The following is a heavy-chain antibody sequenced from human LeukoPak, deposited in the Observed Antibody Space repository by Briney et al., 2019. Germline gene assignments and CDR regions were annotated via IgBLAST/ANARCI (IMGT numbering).Heavy chain of an antibody. Sequence: ASVKVSCKASGYTFTSYDINWVRQATGQGLEWMGWMNPNSGNTGYAQKFQGRVTITRNTSVSTAYMELSSLRSKDTAVYYCARGSNYIDYWGQGTLVTVSS. CDR2: MNPNSGNT. V-gene: IGHV1-8*03. CDR3: ARGSNYIDY. CDR1: GYTFTSYD. D-gene: IGHD4-11*01. J-gene: IGHJ4*02.